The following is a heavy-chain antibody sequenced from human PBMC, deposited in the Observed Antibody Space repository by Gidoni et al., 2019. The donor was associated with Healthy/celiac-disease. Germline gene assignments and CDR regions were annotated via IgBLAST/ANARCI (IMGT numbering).Heavy chain of an antibody. Sequence: QVQLQQWGAGLLKPSETLSLTCAVYGGSFSGSYWSWIRQPPGKGLEWIGEINHSGSTNYNPSLKSRVTISVDTSKNQFSLKLSSVTAADTAVYYCARGRFRYYGSGSYRYYFDYWGQGTLVTVSS. V-gene: IGHV4-34*01. CDR2: INHSGST. D-gene: IGHD3-10*01. J-gene: IGHJ4*02. CDR1: GGSFSGSY. CDR3: ARGRFRYYGSGSYRYYFDY.